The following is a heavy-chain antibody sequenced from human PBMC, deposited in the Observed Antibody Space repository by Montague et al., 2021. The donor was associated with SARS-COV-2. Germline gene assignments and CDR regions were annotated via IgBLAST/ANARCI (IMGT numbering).Heavy chain of an antibody. D-gene: IGHD4-17*01. CDR1: GDSVWINTAA. V-gene: IGHV6-1*01. Sequence: CAISGDSVWINTAAWNWIRQSPSGGLGWLGRTNYRSKWTSDYATSVEGRISIDPDTSKNQFFLHLRSVTPEDTGVYYCVRDTGSAQAGFDAWGQGTLVTVSS. J-gene: IGHJ4*02. CDR2: TNYRSKWTS. CDR3: VRDTGSAQAGFDA.